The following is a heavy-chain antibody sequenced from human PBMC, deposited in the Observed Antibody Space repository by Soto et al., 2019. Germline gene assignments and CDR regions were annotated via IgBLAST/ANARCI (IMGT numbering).Heavy chain of an antibody. J-gene: IGHJ6*02. V-gene: IGHV4-31*03. D-gene: IGHD2-2*02. CDR3: ARVALGYCSSTSCYRPYYYYYGMDV. CDR2: IYYSGST. Sequence: SETLSLTCTVPGGSISSGCYYWSWIRQHPGKGLEWIGYIYYSGSTYYNPSLKSRVTISVDTSKNQFSLKLSSVTAADTAVYYCARVALGYCSSTSCYRPYYYYYGMDVWGQGTTVTVSS. CDR1: GGSISSGCYY.